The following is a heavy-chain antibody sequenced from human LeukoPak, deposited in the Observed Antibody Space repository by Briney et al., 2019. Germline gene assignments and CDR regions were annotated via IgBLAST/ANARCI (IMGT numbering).Heavy chain of an antibody. CDR2: IYSDDSA. CDR3: ARALHYYYGMDV. CDR1: GFTFSSYA. V-gene: IGHV3-66*01. D-gene: IGHD3-10*01. J-gene: IGHJ6*02. Sequence: GGSLRLSCAASGFTFSSYAMSWVRQAPGKGLEWVSLIYSDDSAQYADSVKGRFTISRDNSKNTLYLQLHSLRVEDTAVYYCARALHYYYGMDVWGQGTTVTVSS.